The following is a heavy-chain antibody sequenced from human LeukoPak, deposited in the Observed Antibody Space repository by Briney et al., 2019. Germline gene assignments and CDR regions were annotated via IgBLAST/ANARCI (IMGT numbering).Heavy chain of an antibody. CDR3: ARRPWVGAADY. V-gene: IGHV4-61*02. Sequence: SETLSLTCTVSGGSISSGSYYWSWIRQPAGKGLEWIGRIYTSGSTNYNPSLKSRVTISVDPSKNQFSLKLNSVTAADTAMYYCARRPWVGAADYWGQGTLVTVSS. CDR1: GGSISSGSYY. D-gene: IGHD1-26*01. CDR2: IYTSGST. J-gene: IGHJ4*02.